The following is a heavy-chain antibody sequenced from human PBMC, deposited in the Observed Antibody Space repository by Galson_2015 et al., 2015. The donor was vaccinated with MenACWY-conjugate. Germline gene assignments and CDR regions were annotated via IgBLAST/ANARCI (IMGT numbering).Heavy chain of an antibody. CDR2: IYPGDSDT. V-gene: IGHV5-51*01. CDR3: ARPGVQHTAMVPPDY. Sequence: QSGAEVKKPGESLKISCKGSGYSFTSYWIGWVRQMPGKGLEWMGIIYPGDSDTRYSPSFQGQVTISADKSISTAYLQWSSLKASDTAMYYCARPGVQHTAMVPPDYWGQGTLVTVSS. D-gene: IGHD5-18*01. J-gene: IGHJ4*02. CDR1: GYSFTSYW.